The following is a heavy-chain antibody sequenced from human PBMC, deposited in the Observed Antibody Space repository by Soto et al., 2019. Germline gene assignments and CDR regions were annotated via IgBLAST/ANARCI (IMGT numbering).Heavy chain of an antibody. CDR3: ARVHSSSSVFGY. J-gene: IGHJ4*02. Sequence: PSETLSLTCTVSGGSISSGGYYWSWVRQHPGKGLEWIGYIYYSGSTYYNPSLKSRVTISVDTSKNQFSLKLSSVTAADTAVYYCARVHSSSSVFGYWGQGTLVPVSS. D-gene: IGHD6-6*01. V-gene: IGHV4-31*03. CDR1: GGSISSGGYY. CDR2: IYYSGST.